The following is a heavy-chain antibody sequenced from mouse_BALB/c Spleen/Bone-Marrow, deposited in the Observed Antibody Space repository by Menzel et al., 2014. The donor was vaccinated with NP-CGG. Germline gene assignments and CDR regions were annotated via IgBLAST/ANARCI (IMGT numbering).Heavy chain of an antibody. CDR1: GFTFSAYS. Sequence: DVKLVESGGGLVKPGGSLKLSCAASGFTFSAYSMSWVRQTPEKRLEWVATISSGGHDTFYPDSVKGRFTISRDNAKNTLYLQVSSLKSEDTAMYYCSKGGGYDYSYYFDYWGQGTTLTVSS. V-gene: IGHV5-6-4*01. CDR3: SKGGGYDYSYYFDY. CDR2: ISSGGHDT. J-gene: IGHJ2*01. D-gene: IGHD2-4*01.